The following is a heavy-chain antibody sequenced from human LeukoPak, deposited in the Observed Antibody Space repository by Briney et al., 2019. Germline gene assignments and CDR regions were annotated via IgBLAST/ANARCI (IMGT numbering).Heavy chain of an antibody. CDR1: GFTFSSHS. J-gene: IGHJ6*02. CDR2: ISSDSSYI. CDR3: ALYCSSTSCYNYYYYGMDV. D-gene: IGHD2-2*02. Sequence: GGSLRLSCAAAGFTFSSHSMNWVRQAPGKGLEWVSSISSDSSYIYYADSVRGRFTISRDNARNSLYLQMNSLRAEDTAVYYCALYCSSTSCYNYYYYGMDVWGQGTTVTVSS. V-gene: IGHV3-21*01.